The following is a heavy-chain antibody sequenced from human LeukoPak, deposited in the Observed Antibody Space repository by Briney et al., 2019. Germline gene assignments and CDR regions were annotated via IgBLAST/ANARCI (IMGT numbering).Heavy chain of an antibody. V-gene: IGHV3-7*02. CDR2: IKEDGSET. CDR3: ARTTYGDY. CDR1: GFTLGSYW. D-gene: IGHD1-1*01. Sequence: PGGSLRLSCAASGFTLGSYWMTWVRQAPRQGLEWAAAIKEDGSETYYVDSVKGRFTISRDNAKNSLYLQISSLRAEDTAAYYCARTTYGDYWGQGTLVTVSS. J-gene: IGHJ4*02.